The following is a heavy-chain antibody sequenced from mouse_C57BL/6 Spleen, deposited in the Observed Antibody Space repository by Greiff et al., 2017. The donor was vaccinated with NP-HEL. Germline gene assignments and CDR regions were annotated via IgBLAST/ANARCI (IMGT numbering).Heavy chain of an antibody. V-gene: IGHV1-26*01. CDR3: AIHLPDY. J-gene: IGHJ2*01. CDR2: INPNNGGT. CDR1: GYTFTDYY. Sequence: EVQLQQSGPELVKPGASVKISCKASGYTFTDYYMNWVKQSHGKSLEWIGDINPNNGGTSYNQKFKGKATLTVDKSSSTAYMELRSLTSEDSAVYYCAIHLPDYWGQGTTLTVSS.